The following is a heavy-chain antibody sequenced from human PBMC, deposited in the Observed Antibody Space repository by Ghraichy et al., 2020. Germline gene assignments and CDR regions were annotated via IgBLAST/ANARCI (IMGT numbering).Heavy chain of an antibody. Sequence: GGSLRLSCAASGFTFSSYAMSWVRQAPGKGLEWVSAISGSGGSTYYADSVKGRFTISRDNSKNTLYLQMNSLRAEDTAVYYCAKTSRIVVVPAAPNWFDPWGQGTLVTVSS. D-gene: IGHD2-2*01. CDR1: GFTFSSYA. V-gene: IGHV3-23*01. CDR2: ISGSGGST. J-gene: IGHJ5*02. CDR3: AKTSRIVVVPAAPNWFDP.